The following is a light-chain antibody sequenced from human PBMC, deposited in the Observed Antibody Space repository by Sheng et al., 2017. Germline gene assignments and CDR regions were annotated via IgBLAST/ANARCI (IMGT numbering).Light chain of an antibody. CDR1: NIGKKS. CDR3: QVWDSSSDHLV. V-gene: IGLV3-21*02. CDR2: DDN. Sequence: SYELTQPPSVSVAPGQTARITCGGNNIGKKSVHWYQQKPGQAPVLVVYDDNDRPSGIPERFSGSNSGNTATLTNSRVEVGDEADYYCQVWDSSSDHLVFGGGTKLTVL. J-gene: IGLJ2*01.